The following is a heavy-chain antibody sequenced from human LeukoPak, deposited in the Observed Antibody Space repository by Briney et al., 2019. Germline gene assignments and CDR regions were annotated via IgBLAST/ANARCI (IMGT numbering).Heavy chain of an antibody. CDR2: INPNSGGT. Sequence: ASVKVSCKASGYTFTGYYMHWVRQAPGQGLEWMGWINPNSGGTNYAQKFHGRVTMTRDTSISTAYLELSSLRSEDTAVYYCARVTYPRGKGGMYNWFDPWGQGTLVTVSS. V-gene: IGHV1-2*02. J-gene: IGHJ5*02. CDR1: GYTFTGYY. CDR3: ARVTYPRGKGGMYNWFDP.